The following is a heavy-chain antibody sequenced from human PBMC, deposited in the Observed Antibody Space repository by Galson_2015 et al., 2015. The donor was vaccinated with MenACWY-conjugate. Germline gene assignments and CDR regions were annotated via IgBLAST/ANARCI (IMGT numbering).Heavy chain of an antibody. J-gene: IGHJ4*02. CDR1: GFTFSSYG. Sequence: SLRLSCAASGFTFSSYGMHWVRQAPGKGLEWVAVISYDGSNKYYADSVKGRFTISRDNSKNTLCLQMNSLRAEDTAVYYCALNRRGGDDYWGQGTLVTVSS. V-gene: IGHV3-30*03. CDR2: ISYDGSNK. CDR3: ALNRRGGDDY. D-gene: IGHD1-14*01.